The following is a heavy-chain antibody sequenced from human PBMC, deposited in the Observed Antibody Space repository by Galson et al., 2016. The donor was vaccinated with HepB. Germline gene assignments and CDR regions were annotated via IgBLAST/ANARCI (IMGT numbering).Heavy chain of an antibody. D-gene: IGHD2-15*01. CDR1: GFTFTTYW. Sequence: SLRLSCAASGFTFTTYWMTWVRQAPGKGLEWVANIKQDGSEKYYVDSVKGRFAISRDNAKNSLYLQMNSLRAEDTAVYYCATPDEGSGRIFDYWGQGTLFTVSS. CDR3: ATPDEGSGRIFDY. CDR2: IKQDGSEK. V-gene: IGHV3-7*03. J-gene: IGHJ4*02.